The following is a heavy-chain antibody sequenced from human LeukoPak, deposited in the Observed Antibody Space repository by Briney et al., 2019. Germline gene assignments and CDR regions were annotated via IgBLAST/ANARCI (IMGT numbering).Heavy chain of an antibody. CDR1: GFTVSSNY. J-gene: IGHJ4*02. Sequence: PGGSLRLSCAASGFTVSSNYMSGVRQAPGKGLEWVSVIYSGGSTYYADSVKGRFTISRDNSKNTLYLQMNSLRAEDTAVYYCARGADRGIAARPLDYWGQGTLVTVSS. CDR2: IYSGGST. CDR3: ARGADRGIAARPLDY. V-gene: IGHV3-66*02. D-gene: IGHD6-6*01.